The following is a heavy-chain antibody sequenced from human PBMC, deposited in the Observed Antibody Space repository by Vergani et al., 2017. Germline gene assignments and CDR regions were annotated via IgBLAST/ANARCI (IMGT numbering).Heavy chain of an antibody. Sequence: EVQLLESGGGLVQPGGSLRLSCAASGFTFSSYSMNWVRQAPGKGLEWVSYISSSSSTIYYADSVKGRFTISRDNAKNSLYLQMNSLRAEDTAVYYCARDIGEPDDYWGQGTLVTVSS. D-gene: IGHD1-14*01. V-gene: IGHV3-48*04. CDR1: GFTFSSYS. CDR2: ISSSSSTI. J-gene: IGHJ4*02. CDR3: ARDIGEPDDY.